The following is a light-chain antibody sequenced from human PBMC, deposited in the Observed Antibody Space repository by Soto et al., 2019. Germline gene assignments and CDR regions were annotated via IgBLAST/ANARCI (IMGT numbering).Light chain of an antibody. V-gene: IGKV3-15*01. J-gene: IGKJ2*01. CDR3: QQGHNWPLT. CDR2: SAS. Sequence: EIAMTQSPATLSVSPGERATLSCRASQSISTELAWYQQIPGQPPRLLIYSASTRATGVPARFTGSGSGSEFALTICGLQSEDFANYYCQQGHNWPLTFSQGTRLEI. CDR1: QSISTE.